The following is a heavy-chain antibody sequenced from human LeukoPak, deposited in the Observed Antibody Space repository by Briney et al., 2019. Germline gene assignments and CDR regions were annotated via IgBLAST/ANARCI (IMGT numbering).Heavy chain of an antibody. V-gene: IGHV3-9*01. CDR2: ISWNSGSI. CDR1: GFTFNDYA. CDR3: AKASRGFDY. Sequence: GGFLRLSCAASGFTFNDYAMHWVRPAPGKGLEWVSGISWNSGSIDYADSVKGRFTISRDNAKNSLYLQMNSLRAEDTALYYCAKASRGFDYWGQGTLVTVSS. D-gene: IGHD6-13*01. J-gene: IGHJ4*02.